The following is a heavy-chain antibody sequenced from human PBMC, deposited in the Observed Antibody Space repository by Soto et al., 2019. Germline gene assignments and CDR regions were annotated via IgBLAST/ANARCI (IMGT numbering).Heavy chain of an antibody. D-gene: IGHD3-22*01. CDR1: GFTFSSYA. J-gene: IGHJ4*02. CDR2: ISYDGSNK. Sequence: LRLSCAASGFTFSSYAMHWVRQAPGKGLEWVAVISYDGSNKYYADSVKGRFTISRDNSKNTLYLQMNSLRAEDTAVYYCARSYYYDSSGYYNYWGQGTLVTVSS. CDR3: ARSYYYDSSGYYNY. V-gene: IGHV3-30-3*01.